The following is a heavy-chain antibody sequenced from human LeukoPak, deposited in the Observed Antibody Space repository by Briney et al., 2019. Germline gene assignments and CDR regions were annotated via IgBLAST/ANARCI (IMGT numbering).Heavy chain of an antibody. CDR3: ARGYSSGWSNYYFDY. CDR2: ISGSGGST. V-gene: IGHV3-23*01. J-gene: IGHJ4*02. CDR1: GFTFSSYA. D-gene: IGHD6-19*01. Sequence: GGSLRLSCAASGFTFSSYAMSWARQAPGKGLEWVSAISGSGGSTYYADSVKGRFTISRDNSKNTLYLQMNSLRAEDTAVYYCARGYSSGWSNYYFDYWGQGTLVTVSS.